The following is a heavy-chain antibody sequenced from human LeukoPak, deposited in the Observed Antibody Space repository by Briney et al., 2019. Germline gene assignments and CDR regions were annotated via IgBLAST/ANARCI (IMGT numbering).Heavy chain of an antibody. Sequence: PSETLSLTCTVSGGSINSYYWSWIRQPPGKGLEWIGYVSDTGSTNYNPSLKSRVTISVDTSKNQFYLKLTSVTAADTAVYYCARTTTTFDDWGHGPLVTVSS. CDR2: VSDTGST. J-gene: IGHJ4*01. CDR3: ARTTTTFDD. D-gene: IGHD4-11*01. CDR1: GGSINSYY. V-gene: IGHV4-59*01.